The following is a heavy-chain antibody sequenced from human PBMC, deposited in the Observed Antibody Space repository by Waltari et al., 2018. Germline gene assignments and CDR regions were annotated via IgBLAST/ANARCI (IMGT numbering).Heavy chain of an antibody. D-gene: IGHD6-6*01. CDR2: IYYSGST. Sequence: QVQLQESGPGLVKPSETLSLTCTVSGGSISSYYWSWIRQPPGKGLEWIGYIYYSGSTNYNPSLKSRVTISVDTSKNQFSLKLSSVTAADTAVYYCARAPLLAARGDDAFDIWGQGTMVTVSS. CDR3: ARAPLLAARGDDAFDI. V-gene: IGHV4-59*01. CDR1: GGSISSYY. J-gene: IGHJ3*02.